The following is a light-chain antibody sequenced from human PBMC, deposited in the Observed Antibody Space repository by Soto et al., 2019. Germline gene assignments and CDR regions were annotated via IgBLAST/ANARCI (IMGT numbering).Light chain of an antibody. J-gene: IGLJ2*01. CDR2: GNS. Sequence: QSVLTQPPSVSGAPGQRVTISCTGSSSNIGAGYDVHWYQQLPGTAPKLLIYGNSNRPPGVHDRFSGSKSGTSASLAITGLQAEDEADYYCQSYDSSLSGHVVFGGGTKLTVL. CDR3: QSYDSSLSGHVV. CDR1: SSNIGAGYD. V-gene: IGLV1-40*01.